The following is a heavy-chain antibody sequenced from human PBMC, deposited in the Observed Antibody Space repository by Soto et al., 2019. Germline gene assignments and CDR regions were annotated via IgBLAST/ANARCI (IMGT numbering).Heavy chain of an antibody. V-gene: IGHV1-69*14. CDR3: ARDLGSGYDPGDY. D-gene: IGHD5-12*01. CDR2: IIPLFGTT. CDR1: GDTFSGYS. J-gene: IGHJ4*02. Sequence: QVQLVQSGAEVKKPGSSVKVSCKASGDTFSGYSISGVRQAPGQGLEWMGGIIPLFGTTNYAQRFQGRVTITADKSTSTAYMELSSLNSEDTAIYYCARDLGSGYDPGDYWGQGTLVTVSS.